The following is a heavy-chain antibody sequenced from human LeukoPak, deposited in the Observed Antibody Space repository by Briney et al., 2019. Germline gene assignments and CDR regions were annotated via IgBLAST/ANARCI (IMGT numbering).Heavy chain of an antibody. V-gene: IGHV3-23*01. D-gene: IGHD3-9*01. CDR1: GFTFSSYA. J-gene: IGHJ4*02. CDR3: AKAMLRFFDWLSYDY. CDR2: ISGSGYNT. Sequence: GFSLTLSCAASGFTFSSYAMILLRQAPGNAREGVSAISGSGYNTYYADSVKGRFTISRDNSKNPLYLQTNSLRAEDPAVYYRAKAMLRFFDWLSYDYWGQGTLVTVSS.